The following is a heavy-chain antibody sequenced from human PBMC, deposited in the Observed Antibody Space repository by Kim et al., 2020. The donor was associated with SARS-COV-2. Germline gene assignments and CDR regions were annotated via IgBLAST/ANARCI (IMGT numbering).Heavy chain of an antibody. CDR1: GFIFSSYS. CDR2: ISSSSGSI. D-gene: IGHD3-16*02. CDR3: ARDNNPYDDVWGSYRHLPFDY. Sequence: GGSLRLSCSASGFIFSSYSMNWVRQAPGKGLEWVSFISSSSGSIYYADSVKGRFTISRDNAENSLYLQMNSLRDEDTAVYYCARDNNPYDDVWGSYRHLPFDYWGQGTLVTVSS. V-gene: IGHV3-48*02. J-gene: IGHJ4*02.